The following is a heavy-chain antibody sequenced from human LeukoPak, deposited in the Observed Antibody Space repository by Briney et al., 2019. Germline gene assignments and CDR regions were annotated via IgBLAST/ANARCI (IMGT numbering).Heavy chain of an antibody. CDR2: IYYSGST. Sequence: PSETLSLTCTVSGGSISSYYWSWIRQPPGKGLEWVGYIYYSGSTNYNPSLKSRVTISVDTSKNQFSLKLSSVTAADTAVYYCARGRGSIAGPNYYYYYMDVWGKGTTVTVSS. CDR3: ARGRGSIAGPNYYYYYMDV. D-gene: IGHD6-6*01. J-gene: IGHJ6*03. CDR1: GGSISSYY. V-gene: IGHV4-59*01.